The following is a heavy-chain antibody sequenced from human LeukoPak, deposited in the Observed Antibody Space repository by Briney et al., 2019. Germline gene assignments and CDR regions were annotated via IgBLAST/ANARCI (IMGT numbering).Heavy chain of an antibody. CDR3: AIAYSGFSSRGFDY. D-gene: IGHD5-12*01. V-gene: IGHV3-33*01. CDR1: GFTFNSYG. CDR2: IWYDGSNK. Sequence: GMSLRLSCAASGFTFNSYGMHWVRQAPGKGLEWVADIWYDGSNKYYADSVKGRFTISRDTSKNTVSLQMTGLRADDTAVYYCAIAYSGFSSRGFDYWGQGTLVSVSS. J-gene: IGHJ4*02.